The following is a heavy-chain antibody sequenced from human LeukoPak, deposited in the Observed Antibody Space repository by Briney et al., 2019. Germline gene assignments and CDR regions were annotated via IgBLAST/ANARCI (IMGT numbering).Heavy chain of an antibody. CDR1: GYTFTGYY. D-gene: IGHD3-16*01. Sequence: ASVKVSCKASGYTFTGYYIHLVRQPPGQGLEWMGWINPNSGGTNYEQKFQGRVTMTRDTSSSTAYMEMSRLRSDDTAVYYCARDVSAGGTNWFDPWGQGILVTVSS. CDR2: INPNSGGT. V-gene: IGHV1-2*02. CDR3: ARDVSAGGTNWFDP. J-gene: IGHJ5*02.